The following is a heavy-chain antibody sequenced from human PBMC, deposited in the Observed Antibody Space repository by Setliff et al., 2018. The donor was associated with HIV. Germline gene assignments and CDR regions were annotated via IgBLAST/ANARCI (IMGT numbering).Heavy chain of an antibody. V-gene: IGHV1-2*02. CDR3: VRDPRFSGYAQAFDF. CDR1: GYTFTYLF. D-gene: IGHD5-12*01. J-gene: IGHJ4*02. CDR2: INLKSGGT. Sequence: ASVKVSCKASGYTFTYLFIHWVRLAPGRGLEWRGVINLKSGGTNYAQKFQGRVTMTRDTSISTAYMELDRLGSDDTAVYYCVRDPRFSGYAQAFDFWGQGSLVTVSS.